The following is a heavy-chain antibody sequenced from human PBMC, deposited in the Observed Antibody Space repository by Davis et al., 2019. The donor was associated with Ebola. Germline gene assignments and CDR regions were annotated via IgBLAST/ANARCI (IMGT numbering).Heavy chain of an antibody. CDR3: AREGLWSGYYTGRPLFDP. V-gene: IGHV1-69*10. J-gene: IGHJ5*02. D-gene: IGHD3-3*01. CDR1: GGTFSSYA. Sequence: AASVKVSCKASGGTFSSYAISWVRQAPGQGLEWMGGIIPILGIANYAQKFLGRVTLTADKSTSTAYMELSSLRSEDTAVYYCAREGLWSGYYTGRPLFDPWGQGTLVTVSS. CDR2: IIPILGIA.